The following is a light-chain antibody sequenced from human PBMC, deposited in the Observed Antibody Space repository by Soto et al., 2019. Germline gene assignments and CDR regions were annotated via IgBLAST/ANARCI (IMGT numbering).Light chain of an antibody. CDR2: DAS. V-gene: IGKV1-5*01. CDR3: QQYNSYSRT. CDR1: QSISSW. J-gene: IGKJ1*01. Sequence: DIKMTQSPSTLSASVGDRVTITCRASQSISSWLAWYQQKPGKAPKLLIYDASSLESGAPSRFSGSGSGTEFTLTISSLQPDDFATYYCQQYNSYSRTFGQGTKV.